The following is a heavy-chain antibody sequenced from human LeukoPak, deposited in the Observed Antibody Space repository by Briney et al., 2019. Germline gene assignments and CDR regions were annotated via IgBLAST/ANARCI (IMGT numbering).Heavy chain of an antibody. CDR3: AKGSPYAYYGSGSYWDY. CDR2: ISGSGGST. J-gene: IGHJ4*02. D-gene: IGHD3-10*01. V-gene: IGHV3-23*01. Sequence: GALRLSCAASGFTFSSYGMSWVRQAPGKGLEWVSAISGSGGSTYYADSVKGRFTISRDNSKNTLYLQMNSLRAEDTAVYYCAKGSPYAYYGSGSYWDYWGQGTLVTVSS. CDR1: GFTFSSYG.